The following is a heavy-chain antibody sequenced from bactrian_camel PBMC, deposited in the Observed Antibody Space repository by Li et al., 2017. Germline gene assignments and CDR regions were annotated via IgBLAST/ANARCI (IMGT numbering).Heavy chain of an antibody. Sequence: QVQLVESGGGLVQPGGSLRLSCAASGCTVSSTRMGWFRQAPGKEHEGVACIGRDGITMYSDSVKGRFTISKDNARNTLYLQMNSLKPEDTAMYYCTKDVDTGVYYRGFDAMDYWGLGTQVTVS. CDR1: GCTVSSTR. J-gene: IGHJ7*01. CDR2: IGRDGIT. D-gene: IGHD2*01. V-gene: IGHV3S53*01.